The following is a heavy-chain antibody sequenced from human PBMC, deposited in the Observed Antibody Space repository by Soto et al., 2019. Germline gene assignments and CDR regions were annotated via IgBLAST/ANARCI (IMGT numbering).Heavy chain of an antibody. D-gene: IGHD6-19*01. Sequence: QVQLVESGGGVVQPGRSLRLSCAASGFTFSNYGMHWVRQAPGKGLEWVAVISYDGSTKYYADSVKGRFTVSRDNSKNTLYLQMNSLRAEDTSVFYCAKIAVTGQHYFDYWGQGTLVTVSS. J-gene: IGHJ4*02. CDR2: ISYDGSTK. CDR1: GFTFSNYG. V-gene: IGHV3-30*18. CDR3: AKIAVTGQHYFDY.